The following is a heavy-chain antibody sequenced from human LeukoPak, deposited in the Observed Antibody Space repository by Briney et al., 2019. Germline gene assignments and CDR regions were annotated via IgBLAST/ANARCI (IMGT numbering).Heavy chain of an antibody. CDR1: GGTFSSYA. CDR3: ARRVKDSSGWYYYYGMDV. J-gene: IGHJ6*02. Sequence: GASVKVSCKASGGTFSSYAISRVRQAPGQGLEWMGRIIPILGIANYAQKFQGRVTITADKSTSTAYMELSSLRSGDTAVYYCARRVKDSSGWYYYYGMDVWGQGTTVTVSS. V-gene: IGHV1-69*04. D-gene: IGHD6-19*01. CDR2: IIPILGIA.